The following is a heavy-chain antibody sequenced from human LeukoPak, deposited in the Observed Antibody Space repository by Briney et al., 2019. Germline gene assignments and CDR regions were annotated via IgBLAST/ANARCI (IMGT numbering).Heavy chain of an antibody. CDR3: AKIAVAGTTRAFDI. J-gene: IGHJ3*02. CDR1: GGSISSYY. V-gene: IGHV4-59*01. CDR2: IYYSGST. Sequence: SETLSLTCTVSGGSISSYYWSWIRQPPGKGLEWIGYIYYSGSTNYNPSLKSRVTISVDTSKNQFSLKLSSVTAADTAVYYCAKIAVAGTTRAFDIWGQGTMVTVSS. D-gene: IGHD6-19*01.